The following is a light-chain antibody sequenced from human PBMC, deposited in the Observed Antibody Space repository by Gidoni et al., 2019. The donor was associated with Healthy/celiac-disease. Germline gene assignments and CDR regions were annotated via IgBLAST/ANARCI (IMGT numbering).Light chain of an antibody. CDR1: QSVSSY. Sequence: DIVLTQSPAPLSLSPGERATLPCRASQSVSSYLAWYQQTPGQAPRLLIDDASNRATGIPARFSGSGSGTDFTLTISSLEPEDFAVYYWQQSSNWPLTFGGXTKVEIK. CDR3: QQSSNWPLT. J-gene: IGKJ4*01. CDR2: DAS. V-gene: IGKV3-11*01.